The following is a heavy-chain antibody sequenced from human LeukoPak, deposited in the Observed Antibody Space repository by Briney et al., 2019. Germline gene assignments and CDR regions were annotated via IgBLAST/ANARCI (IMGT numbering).Heavy chain of an antibody. CDR1: GGSISSSSYY. Sequence: SETLSLTCTVSGGSISSSSYYWGWIRQPPGKGLEWIGSIYYSGSTYYNPSLKSRVTISVDTSKNQFSLKLSSVTAADTAVYYCAGLEDYYDSSGYYQLQTFDIWGQGTMVTVSS. V-gene: IGHV4-39*07. CDR2: IYYSGST. J-gene: IGHJ3*02. CDR3: AGLEDYYDSSGYYQLQTFDI. D-gene: IGHD3-22*01.